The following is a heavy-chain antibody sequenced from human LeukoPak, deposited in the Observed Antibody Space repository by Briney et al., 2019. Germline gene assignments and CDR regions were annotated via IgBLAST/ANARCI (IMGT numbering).Heavy chain of an antibody. CDR2: ISSSSDYI. Sequence: PGGALRLSCAASGFTFSTYRMNWVRQAPEKGLEWVSSISSSSDYIHYADSLKGRFTFSRDNAKNSLYLQMNSLRAEDTAVYYCARDPWGSSSFWGQGTLVTVSS. CDR3: ARDPWGSSSF. D-gene: IGHD6-6*01. CDR1: GFTFSTYR. J-gene: IGHJ4*02. V-gene: IGHV3-21*06.